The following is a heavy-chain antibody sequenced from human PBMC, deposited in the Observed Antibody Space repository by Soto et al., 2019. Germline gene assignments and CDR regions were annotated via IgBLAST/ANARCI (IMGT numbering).Heavy chain of an antibody. CDR3: AREYDSSSWEGDNWFDP. V-gene: IGHV1-8*01. J-gene: IGHJ5*02. CDR2: MNPNSGNT. CDR1: GYTFTSYD. Sequence: ASVKVSCKASGYTFTSYDINWVRQATGQGLEWMGWMNPNSGNTGYAQKFQGRVTMTRNTSISTAYMELSSLRSEDTAVYYCAREYDSSSWEGDNWFDPWGQGTLVTVSS. D-gene: IGHD6-13*01.